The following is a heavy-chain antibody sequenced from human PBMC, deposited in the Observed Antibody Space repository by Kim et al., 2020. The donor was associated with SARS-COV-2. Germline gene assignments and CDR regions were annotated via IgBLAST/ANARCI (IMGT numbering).Heavy chain of an antibody. V-gene: IGHV1-18*01. J-gene: IGHJ4*02. Sequence: ASVKVSCKASGYTFTSYGISWVRQAPGQGLEWMGWISAYNGNTNYAQKLQGRVTMTTDTSTSTAYMELRSLRSDDTAVYYCARELHDSIAVAGPDYWGQGTLVTVSS. D-gene: IGHD6-19*01. CDR2: ISAYNGNT. CDR3: ARELHDSIAVAGPDY. CDR1: GYTFTSYG.